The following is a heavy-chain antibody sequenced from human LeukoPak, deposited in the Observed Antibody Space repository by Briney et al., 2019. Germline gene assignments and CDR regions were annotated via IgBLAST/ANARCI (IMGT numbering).Heavy chain of an antibody. V-gene: IGHV4-31*03. CDR2: IYYSGST. CDR3: ARDSRGYYYFDY. J-gene: IGHJ4*02. Sequence: SETLSLTCTVSGGSISSGGYYWSWIRQHPGKGLEWIGYIYYSGSTYYNPSLKSRVTISVDTSKNQFSLKLSSVTAADTAVYYCARDSRGYYYFDYWGQGTLVTVSS. CDR1: GGSISSGGYY. D-gene: IGHD3-22*01.